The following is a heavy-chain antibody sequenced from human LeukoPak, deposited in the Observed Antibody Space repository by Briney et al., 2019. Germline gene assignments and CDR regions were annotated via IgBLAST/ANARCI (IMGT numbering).Heavy chain of an antibody. J-gene: IGHJ4*02. CDR1: GFTFDDYA. D-gene: IGHD3-3*01. CDR2: INWNGGST. V-gene: IGHV3-20*04. CDR3: ARVKGSGYRNSIDY. Sequence: GXSLRLSCAASGFTFDDYAMNWVRQAPGKGLEWVSGINWNGGSTYYRDSVKGRFTISRDNAKNSLYLQMNSLRAEDTALYYCARVKGSGYRNSIDYWGQGTLVTVSS.